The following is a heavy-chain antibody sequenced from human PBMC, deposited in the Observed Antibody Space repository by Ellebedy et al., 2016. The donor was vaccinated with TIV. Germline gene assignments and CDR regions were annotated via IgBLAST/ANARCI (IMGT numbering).Heavy chain of an antibody. J-gene: IGHJ4*02. V-gene: IGHV5-10-1*01. D-gene: IGHD1-26*01. CDR1: GYNFASYW. CDR3: ARFSGSYGGFDY. CDR2: IDPSDSYT. Sequence: PGGSLRLSCQGSGYNFASYWISGVRQVPGRGLESMGRIDPSDSYTNYSPSFQGHVTISADKSISTAYLQWNSLKASYTAFYYCARFSGSYGGFDYWGQGTQVTVSS.